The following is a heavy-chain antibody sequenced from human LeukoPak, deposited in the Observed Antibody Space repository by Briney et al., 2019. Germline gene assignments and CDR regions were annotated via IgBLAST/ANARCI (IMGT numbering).Heavy chain of an antibody. V-gene: IGHV4-39*01. J-gene: IGHJ5*02. CDR3: ARGRRKLLPLIRNNWFDP. Sequence: PSETLSLTCTVSGGSISSSSYYWGWIRQPPGKGLEWIGSIYYSGSTYYNPSLKSRVTISVDTSKNQFSLKLSSVTAADTAVYYCARGRRKLLPLIRNNWFDPWGQGTLVTVSS. D-gene: IGHD2-15*01. CDR1: GGSISSSSYY. CDR2: IYYSGST.